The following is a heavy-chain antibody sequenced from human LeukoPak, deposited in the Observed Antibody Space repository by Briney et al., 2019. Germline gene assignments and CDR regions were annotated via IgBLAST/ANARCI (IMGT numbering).Heavy chain of an antibody. V-gene: IGHV4-34*01. D-gene: IGHD6-19*01. CDR3: ARRSSGWYRHFDY. Sequence: PSETLSLTCAVYGGSYSGYYWSWIRQPPGKGLEWIGEINHSGSTNYSPSLKSRVTISVDTSKNQFSLKLSSVTAADTAVYYCARRSSGWYRHFDYWGQGTLVTVSS. CDR2: INHSGST. CDR1: GGSYSGYY. J-gene: IGHJ4*02.